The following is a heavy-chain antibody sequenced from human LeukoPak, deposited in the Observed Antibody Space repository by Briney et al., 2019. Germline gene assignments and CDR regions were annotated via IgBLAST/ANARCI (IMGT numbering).Heavy chain of an antibody. CDR1: GYTFTGYY. J-gene: IGHJ4*02. V-gene: IGHV1-2*02. Sequence: ASVNVSCKASGYTFTGYYMHWVRQAPGQGLEWMGWINPNSGGTHYAQRFEGRVTMTRDTSTNTAYMELSRLSSDDTAVYYCARTIDSSGTDYWGQGTPVTVSS. CDR2: INPNSGGT. D-gene: IGHD3-22*01. CDR3: ARTIDSSGTDY.